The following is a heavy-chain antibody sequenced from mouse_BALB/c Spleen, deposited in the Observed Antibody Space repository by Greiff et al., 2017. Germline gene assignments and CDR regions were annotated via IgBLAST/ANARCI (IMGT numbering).Heavy chain of an antibody. CDR3: AEGYFDV. CDR2: IDPANGNT. CDR1: GFNIKDTY. J-gene: IGHJ1*01. Sequence: VQLKQSGAELVKPGASVKLSCTASGFNIKDTYMHWVKQRPEQGLEWIGRIDPANGNTKYDPKFQGKATITADTSSNTAYLQLSSLTSEDTAVYYCAEGYFDVWGAGTTVTVSS. V-gene: IGHV14-3*02.